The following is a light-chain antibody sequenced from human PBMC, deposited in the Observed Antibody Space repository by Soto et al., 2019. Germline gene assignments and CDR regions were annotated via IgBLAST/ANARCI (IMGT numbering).Light chain of an antibody. CDR1: QSVSSN. CDR3: QQYNNGSRT. CDR2: GAS. J-gene: IGKJ1*01. V-gene: IGKV3-15*01. Sequence: EIVMTQSPATLSVSPGERATLSCRASQSVSSNLAWYQQKPGQAPRLLIYGASTRATGIPARFSGSGSGTEFTLTISSLQSEEFAVYYCQQYNNGSRTFGQGTKVDIK.